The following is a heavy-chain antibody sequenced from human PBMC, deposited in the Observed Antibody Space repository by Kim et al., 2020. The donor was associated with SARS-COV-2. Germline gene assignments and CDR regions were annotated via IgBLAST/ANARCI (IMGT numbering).Heavy chain of an antibody. Sequence: KSRFTISRANANNSLYLQMNSLRAEDTALYYCARGDYGSGSYYTYYFDYWGQGTLVTVSS. V-gene: IGHV3-20*03. D-gene: IGHD3-10*01. CDR3: ARGDYGSGSYYTYYFDY. J-gene: IGHJ4*02.